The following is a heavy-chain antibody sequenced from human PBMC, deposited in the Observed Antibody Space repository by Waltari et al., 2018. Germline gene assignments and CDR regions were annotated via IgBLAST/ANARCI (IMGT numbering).Heavy chain of an antibody. CDR3: ARGSKGYYYYYGMDV. Sequence: QVQLQQWGAGLLKPSETLSLTCAVYGGSFSGYYWSWIRPPPGRGREGIGEKNHNGSTNYNPSLKSRGTISVETSKNQFSLKLSSVTAADTAVYYCARGSKGYYYYYGMDVWGQGTTVTVSS. V-gene: IGHV4-34*01. CDR2: KNHNGST. D-gene: IGHD3-3*02. CDR1: GGSFSGYY. J-gene: IGHJ6*02.